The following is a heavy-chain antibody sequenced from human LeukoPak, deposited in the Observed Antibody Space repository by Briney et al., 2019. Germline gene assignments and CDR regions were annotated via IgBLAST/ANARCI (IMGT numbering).Heavy chain of an antibody. D-gene: IGHD4-23*01. CDR1: GFTFSSYS. CDR2: ISSSSSYI. J-gene: IGHJ3*02. V-gene: IGHV3-21*01. Sequence: GGSLRLSCAASGFTFSSYSMNWVRQAPGKGLEWVSSISSSSSYIYYADSVKGRFTISRDNAKNSLYLQMNSLRAEDTAVYYCARDSGDYGGNSVGAFDIWGQGTMVTVSS. CDR3: ARDSGDYGGNSVGAFDI.